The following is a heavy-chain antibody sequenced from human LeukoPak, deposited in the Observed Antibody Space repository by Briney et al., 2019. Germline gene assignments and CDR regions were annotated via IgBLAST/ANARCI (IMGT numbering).Heavy chain of an antibody. CDR3: AKSGGYGLIDY. CDR1: GGSISSYF. J-gene: IGHJ4*02. V-gene: IGHV4-34*01. CDR2: INHSGST. D-gene: IGHD1-26*01. Sequence: SETLSLTCTVSGGSISSYFWSWIRQPPGKGLEWIGEINHSGSTNYNPSLKSRVTISIETSKNQISLRLNSVTAADTAMYYCAKSGGYGLIDYWGQGTLVTVSS.